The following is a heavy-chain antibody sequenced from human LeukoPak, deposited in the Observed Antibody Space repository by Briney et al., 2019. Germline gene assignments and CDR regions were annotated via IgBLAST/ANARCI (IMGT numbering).Heavy chain of an antibody. CDR2: IYYSGST. CDR3: ARARSWIQLWFDY. V-gene: IGHV4-31*03. J-gene: IGHJ5*01. Sequence: PSETLSLTCTVSGGSISSGGYYWSWIRQHPGKGLEWIGYIYYSGSTYYNPSLKSRVTISVDTSKNQFSLKLSSVTAADTAVYYCARARSWIQLWFDYWGQGTLVTVSS. CDR1: GGSISSGGYY. D-gene: IGHD5-18*01.